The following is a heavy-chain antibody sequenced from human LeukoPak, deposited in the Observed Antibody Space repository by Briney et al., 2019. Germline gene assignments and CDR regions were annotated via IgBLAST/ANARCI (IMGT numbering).Heavy chain of an antibody. J-gene: IGHJ6*03. Sequence: GGSLRLSCAACGFTFSSYDMHWVRQATGKGLEWVSAISGSGGSTYYADSVKGRFTISRDDSKNTLYLQMNSLRAEDTAVYYCAKGPAVIGYYYYMDVWGKGTTVTVSS. CDR2: ISGSGGST. D-gene: IGHD2-2*01. V-gene: IGHV3-23*01. CDR3: AKGPAVIGYYYYMDV. CDR1: GFTFSSYD.